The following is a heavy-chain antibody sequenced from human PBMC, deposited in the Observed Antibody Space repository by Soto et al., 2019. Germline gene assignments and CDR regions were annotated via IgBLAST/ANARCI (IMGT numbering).Heavy chain of an antibody. J-gene: IGHJ6*02. CDR1: GGSISSGGYY. V-gene: IGHV4-61*08. D-gene: IGHD3-10*01. Sequence: SETLSLTCTVSGGSISSGGYYWSWIRQHPGKGLEWIGYIYYSGSTNYNPSLKSRVTISVDTSKNQFSLKLSSVTAADTAVYYCARGYYYNGMDVWGQGTTVTVSS. CDR3: ARGYYYNGMDV. CDR2: IYYSGST.